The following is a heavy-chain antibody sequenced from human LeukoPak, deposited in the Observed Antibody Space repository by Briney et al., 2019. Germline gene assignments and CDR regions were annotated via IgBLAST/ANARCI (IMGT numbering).Heavy chain of an antibody. J-gene: IGHJ3*02. CDR3: ARGKWLLLDAFDI. V-gene: IGHV5-51*01. CDR2: IYPGDSDT. Sequence: PGESLKISCQGSGYSFTSYWIGWVRPMPGKGLEWMGIIYPGDSDTRYSPSFQGQVTISADKSISTAYLQWSSLKASDTAMYYCARGKWLLLDAFDIWGQGTMVTVSS. D-gene: IGHD3-22*01. CDR1: GYSFTSYW.